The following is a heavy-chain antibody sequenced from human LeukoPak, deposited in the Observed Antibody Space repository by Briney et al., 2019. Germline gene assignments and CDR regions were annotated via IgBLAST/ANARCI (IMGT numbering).Heavy chain of an antibody. CDR1: GFTFSSYS. CDR3: ARTYSSGWYHPDY. V-gene: IGHV3-48*02. J-gene: IGHJ4*02. CDR2: ISSSSSTI. Sequence: GGSLRLSCAASGFTFSSYSMNWVRQAPGKGLEWVSYISSSSSTIYYADSVKGRFTISRDNAKDSLYLQMNSLRDEDTAVYYCARTYSSGWYHPDYWGQGTLVTVSS. D-gene: IGHD6-19*01.